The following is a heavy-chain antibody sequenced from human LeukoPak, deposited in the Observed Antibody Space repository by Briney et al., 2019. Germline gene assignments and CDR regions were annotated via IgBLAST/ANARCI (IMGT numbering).Heavy chain of an antibody. CDR3: ARDWFDMVRGVITPYYYGMDV. V-gene: IGHV3-23*01. J-gene: IGHJ6*02. D-gene: IGHD3-10*01. CDR1: GFTFSSHA. Sequence: GGSLRLSCAASGFTFSSHAMSWVRQAPGKGLEWVSTITGSGGTTKYADSVKGRFTISRDNFKNTLYLQMNSLRAEDTAVYYCARDWFDMVRGVITPYYYGMDVWGQGTTVTVSS. CDR2: ITGSGGTT.